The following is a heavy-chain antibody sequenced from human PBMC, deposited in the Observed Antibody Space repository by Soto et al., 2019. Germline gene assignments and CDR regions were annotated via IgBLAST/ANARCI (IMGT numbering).Heavy chain of an antibody. CDR2: INPNSGGT. Sequence: EASVKVSCKAFGYTFTGYYMHWVRQAPGQGLEWKGWINPNSGGTNYAQKFQGWVTMTRDTSISTAYMELSRLRSDDTAVYYCARDLRAVAGTIVYYYGMDVWGQGTTVTVSS. CDR1: GYTFTGYY. CDR3: ARDLRAVAGTIVYYYGMDV. J-gene: IGHJ6*02. D-gene: IGHD6-19*01. V-gene: IGHV1-2*04.